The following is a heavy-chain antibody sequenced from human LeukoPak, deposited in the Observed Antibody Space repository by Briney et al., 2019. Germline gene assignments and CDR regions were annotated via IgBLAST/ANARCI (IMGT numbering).Heavy chain of an antibody. J-gene: IGHJ6*02. CDR2: ISSSSSYI. CDR3: ARENTYYDILTGYFYYYGMDV. CDR1: GFTFSSYS. V-gene: IGHV3-21*01. D-gene: IGHD3-9*01. Sequence: GGSLRLSCAASGFTFSSYSMNWVRQAPGKGLEWVSSISSSSSYIYYADSVKGRFTISRDYAKNSLYLQMNSLRAEDTAVYYCARENTYYDILTGYFYYYGMDVWGQGTTVTVSS.